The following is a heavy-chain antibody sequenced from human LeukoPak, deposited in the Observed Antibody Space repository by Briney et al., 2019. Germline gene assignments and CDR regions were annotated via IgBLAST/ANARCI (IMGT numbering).Heavy chain of an antibody. CDR2: TYYRSKWYN. Sequence: SQTLSLTFAISGDSVSINSAAWNWIRQSPSRGLEWLGRTYYRSKWYNDYAVSVKSRITINPDTSKNQFSLQLNSVTPEDTAVYYCARVPYYYDSSGYYFDYWGQGTLVTVSS. CDR1: GDSVSINSAA. D-gene: IGHD3-22*01. V-gene: IGHV6-1*01. J-gene: IGHJ4*02. CDR3: ARVPYYYDSSGYYFDY.